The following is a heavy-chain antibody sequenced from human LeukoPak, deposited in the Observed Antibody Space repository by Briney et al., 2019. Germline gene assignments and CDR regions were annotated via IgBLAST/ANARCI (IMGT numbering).Heavy chain of an antibody. CDR3: AKARYGSGSYSPFDY. J-gene: IGHJ4*02. CDR2: ISGSGGST. V-gene: IGHV3-23*01. D-gene: IGHD3-10*01. Sequence: GGSLRLSCAASGFTFSSYAMSWVRQAPGKGLEWVSAISGSGGSTYYADSVKGRFTISRDNSKNTLYLQMNSLRAEDTAVYYCAKARYGSGSYSPFDYWGQGTLVTVSS. CDR1: GFTFSSYA.